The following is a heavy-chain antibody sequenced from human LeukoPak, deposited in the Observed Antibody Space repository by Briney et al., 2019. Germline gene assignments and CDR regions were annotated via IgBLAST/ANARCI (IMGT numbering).Heavy chain of an antibody. CDR2: IIPIFGTA. D-gene: IGHD5-12*01. CDR1: GGTFSSYA. V-gene: IGHV1-69*13. Sequence: SVKVSCKASGGTFSSYAISWVRQAPGQGLEWMGGIIPIFGTANYAQKFQGRVTITADESTSTAYMELSSLRSEDTAVYYCARYVVSGYDRCYFDYWGQGTLVTVSS. CDR3: ARYVVSGYDRCYFDY. J-gene: IGHJ4*02.